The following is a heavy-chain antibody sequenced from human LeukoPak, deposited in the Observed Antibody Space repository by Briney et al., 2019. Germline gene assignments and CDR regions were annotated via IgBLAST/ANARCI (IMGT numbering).Heavy chain of an antibody. J-gene: IGHJ6*02. V-gene: IGHV3-66*01. CDR3: ATPYGSGSYYYYYGMDV. CDR2: IYPDRRT. Sequence: RAGGSLRLSCAASGFIVSSDSMSWVRQAPGKGLVWVSLIYPDRRTYYADSVKGRLTISRDMSRNTLYLQMNSLRAEDTAVYYCATPYGSGSYYYYYGMDVWGQGTTVTVSS. CDR1: GFIVSSDS. D-gene: IGHD3-10*01.